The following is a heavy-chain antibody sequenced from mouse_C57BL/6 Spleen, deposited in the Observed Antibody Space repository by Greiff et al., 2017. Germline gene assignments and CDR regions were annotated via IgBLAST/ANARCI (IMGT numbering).Heavy chain of an antibody. CDR3: ARQGLRGAMDY. CDR2: IRSGGSYT. CDR1: GFTFSSYG. D-gene: IGHD1-1*01. V-gene: IGHV5-6*02. J-gene: IGHJ4*01. Sequence: DVMLVESGGDLVKPGGSLKLSCAASGFTFSSYGMSWVRQTPDKRLEWVATIRSGGSYTYYPDSVKGRFTISRDNAKNTLYLQLSSLKSEDTALXYCARQGLRGAMDYWGQGTSVTVSS.